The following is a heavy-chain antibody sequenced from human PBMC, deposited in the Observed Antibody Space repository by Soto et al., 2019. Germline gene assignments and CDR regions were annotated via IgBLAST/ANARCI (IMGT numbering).Heavy chain of an antibody. J-gene: IGHJ4*02. Sequence: PSETLSLTCTVSDGTITNTSYYWVCIRQPPGKGLEWIGTIHYSGTTYYNPSLKRRVTISVVTSKNHLSLNLNSMAAADTAVFYCGRQYFDGSGYCIDYWGQGTLVTVSS. CDR2: IHYSGTT. CDR1: DGTITNTSYY. V-gene: IGHV4-39*01. D-gene: IGHD3-22*01. CDR3: GRQYFDGSGYCIDY.